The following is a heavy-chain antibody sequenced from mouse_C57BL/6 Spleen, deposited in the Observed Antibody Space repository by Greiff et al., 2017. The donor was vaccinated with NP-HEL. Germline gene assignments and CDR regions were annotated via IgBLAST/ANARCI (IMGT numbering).Heavy chain of an antibody. Sequence: QVQLQQPGAELVRPGSSVKLSCKASGYTFTSYWWDWVKQRPGQGLEWIGNIYPSDSETHYNQKFKDKATLTVDKSSSTAYMQLSSLTSEDSAVYYCAREGQLGFAYWGQGTLVTVSA. CDR3: AREGQLGFAY. CDR2: IYPSDSET. V-gene: IGHV1-61*01. J-gene: IGHJ3*01. D-gene: IGHD6-1*01. CDR1: GYTFTSYW.